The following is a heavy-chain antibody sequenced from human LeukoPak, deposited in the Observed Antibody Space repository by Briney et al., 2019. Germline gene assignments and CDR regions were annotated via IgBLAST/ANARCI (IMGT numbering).Heavy chain of an antibody. CDR3: AREIVEMATIRDYYFDY. V-gene: IGHV3-21*01. D-gene: IGHD5-24*01. J-gene: IGHJ4*02. CDR1: GFTFSSFS. CDR2: TSSSSAYT. Sequence: GSLRLSCAASGFTFSSFSMIWVRQAPGKGLEWVSSTSSSSAYTFYAESGKGRFTISRDNAKNSLFLQMNSLRAEDTAVYYCAREIVEMATIRDYYFDYWGQGTLVTVSS.